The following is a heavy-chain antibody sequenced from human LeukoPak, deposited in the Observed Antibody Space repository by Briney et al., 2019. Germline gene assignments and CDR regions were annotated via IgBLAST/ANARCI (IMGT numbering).Heavy chain of an antibody. CDR2: ISYDGSNK. V-gene: IGHV3-30-3*01. J-gene: IGHJ4*02. D-gene: IGHD3-22*01. CDR1: GFTFSSYA. CDR3: ARDEDSSGYLDY. Sequence: GRSLRLSCAASGFTFSSYAMHWVRQAPGKELEWVAVISYDGSNKYYADSVKGRFTISRDNSKNTLYLQMNSLRAEDTAVYYCARDEDSSGYLDYWGQGTLVTVS.